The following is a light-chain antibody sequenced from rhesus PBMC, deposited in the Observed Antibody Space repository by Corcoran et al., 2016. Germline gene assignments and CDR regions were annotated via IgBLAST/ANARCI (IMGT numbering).Light chain of an antibody. CDR3: QQYNRSPYS. CDR2: KAS. Sequence: DIQMTQSPSSLSASVGDTVTITCRARQSISSWLAWYQQKPGKVPNPLIYKASPLQSGVPSRFSGSGSGTDFTLTLSSLQSEDFATYYCQQYNRSPYSFSQGTEVEIK. CDR1: QSISSW. J-gene: IGKJ2*01. V-gene: IGKV1-22*01.